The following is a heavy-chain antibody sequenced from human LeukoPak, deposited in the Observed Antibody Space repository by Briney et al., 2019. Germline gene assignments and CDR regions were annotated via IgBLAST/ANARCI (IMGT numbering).Heavy chain of an antibody. CDR2: IYARGGT. J-gene: IGHJ4*02. V-gene: IGHV4-4*09. CDR3: ARRCSSTSCPLDY. Sequence: SETLSLTCTVSGDSISTFYWTWIRQPPGKELEWIGHIYARGGTSYNPSLKSRLTISVDTSKNQFSLKLSSVTAADTAVYYCARRCSSTSCPLDYWGQGTLATVSS. D-gene: IGHD2-2*01. CDR1: GDSISTFY.